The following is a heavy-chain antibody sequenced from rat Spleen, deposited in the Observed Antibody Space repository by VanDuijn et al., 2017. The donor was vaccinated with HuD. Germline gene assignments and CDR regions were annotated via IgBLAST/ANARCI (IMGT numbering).Heavy chain of an antibody. V-gene: IGHV5-46*01. D-gene: IGHD4-3*01. CDR2: ISPSGGGI. Sequence: EVQLVESGGGLVQPGRSLKLSCAASGFTFSSFPMAWVRQAPTKGLEWVASISPSGGGIYYLDSVKGRFTISRDNAKSTLYLQMDSLRSEDTATYYCARLGGLRCWYAYWGQDTLVTVAS. J-gene: IGHJ3*01. CDR1: GFTFSSFP. CDR3: ARLGGLRCWYAY.